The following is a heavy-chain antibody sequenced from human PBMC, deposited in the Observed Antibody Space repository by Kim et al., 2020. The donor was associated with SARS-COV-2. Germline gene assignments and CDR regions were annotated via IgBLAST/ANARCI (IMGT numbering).Heavy chain of an antibody. D-gene: IGHD1-26*01. Sequence: GGSLRLSCEGSGFTFSGFWMNWVRQAPGKGLEWLANIKADGSEKNYVESIKGRFTISRDNAKNSVYLQMDSLTDEDTALYYCAGGHYSVWGRGTLVTVSS. V-gene: IGHV3-7*04. J-gene: IGHJ2*01. CDR3: AGGHYSV. CDR1: GFTFSGFW. CDR2: IKADGSEK.